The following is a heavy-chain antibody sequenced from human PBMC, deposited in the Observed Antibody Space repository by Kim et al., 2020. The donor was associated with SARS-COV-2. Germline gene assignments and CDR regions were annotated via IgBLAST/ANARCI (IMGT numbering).Heavy chain of an antibody. CDR1: GFTFSSYA. D-gene: IGHD3-3*01. V-gene: IGHV3-23*01. CDR2: ISGSGGST. Sequence: GGSLRLSCAASGFTFSSYAMSWVRQAPGKGLEWVSAISGSGGSTYYADPVKGRFTISRDNSKNTLYLQMNSLRAEDTAVYYCAKDVTIFGVVIIRYYFDYWGQGTLVTVSS. J-gene: IGHJ4*02. CDR3: AKDVTIFGVVIIRYYFDY.